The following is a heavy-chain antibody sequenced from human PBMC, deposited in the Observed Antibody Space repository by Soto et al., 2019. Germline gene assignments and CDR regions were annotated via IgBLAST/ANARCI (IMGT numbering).Heavy chain of an antibody. CDR1: GFTFSSYS. V-gene: IGHV3-21*01. CDR2: ISSSSSYI. Sequence: PGGSLRLSCAASGFTFSSYSMNWVRQAPGKGLEWVSSISSSSSYIYYADSVKGRFTISRDNAKNSLYLQMNSLRAEDTAVYYCARLGYGEYYYYYYGMDVWGQGTTVTVS. D-gene: IGHD4-17*01. CDR3: ARLGYGEYYYYYYGMDV. J-gene: IGHJ6*02.